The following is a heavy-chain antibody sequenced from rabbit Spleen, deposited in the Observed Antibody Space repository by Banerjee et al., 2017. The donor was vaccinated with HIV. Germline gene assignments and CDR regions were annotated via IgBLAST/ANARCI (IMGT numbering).Heavy chain of an antibody. CDR1: GIDFSSYYY. J-gene: IGHJ4*01. CDR2: INVGEGKT. Sequence: QEQLVESGGGLVQPEGSLTLTCKASGIDFSSYYYMCWVRQAPGKGPEWIACINVGEGKTYYASWAKGRFTISKTSSTTVTLQMTSLTAADTATYFCATDTYNGDIYEYGMNLWGPGTLVTVS. V-gene: IGHV1S45*01. CDR3: ATDTYNGDIYEYGMNL. D-gene: IGHD2-1*01.